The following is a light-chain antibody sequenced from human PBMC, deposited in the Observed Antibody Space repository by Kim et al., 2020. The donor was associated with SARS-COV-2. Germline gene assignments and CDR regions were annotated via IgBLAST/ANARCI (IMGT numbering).Light chain of an antibody. CDR1: VLAKRY. CDR2: KDS. V-gene: IGLV3-27*01. Sequence: SVSQGQQAGITCSGDVLAKRYARWFQQKPGQAPLLVIYKDSKRPSGIPERFSGSSSGTTVTLTISGAQVEDEADYYCYSAADNNWLFGGGTQLTVL. CDR3: YSAADNNWL. J-gene: IGLJ3*02.